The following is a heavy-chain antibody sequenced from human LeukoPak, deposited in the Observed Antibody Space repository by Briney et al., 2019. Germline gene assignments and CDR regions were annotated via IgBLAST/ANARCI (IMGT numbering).Heavy chain of an antibody. CDR3: ARRVAAAGTGWNY. CDR1: GGSISSYY. D-gene: IGHD6-13*01. J-gene: IGHJ4*02. CDR2: IYYSGST. V-gene: IGHV4-59*04. Sequence: PSETLSLTCTVSGGSISSYYWSWIRQPPGKGLEWIGYIYYSGSTYYNPSLKSRVTISVDTSKNQFSLKLSSVTAADTAVYYCARRVAAAGTGWNYWGQGTLVTVSS.